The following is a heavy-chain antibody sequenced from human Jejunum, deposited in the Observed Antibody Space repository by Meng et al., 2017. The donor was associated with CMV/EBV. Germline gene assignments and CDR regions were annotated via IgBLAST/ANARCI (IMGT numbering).Heavy chain of an antibody. Sequence: SCVASGFTLSSYSMNWVRQAPGKGLEWVSYISSSSNYIHYSDSVKGRFTISTDNAKNSLFLQMNSLRAEDTGVYYCARGLDSSSDYWGQGIMVTV. V-gene: IGHV3-21*01. CDR3: ARGLDSSSDY. CDR1: GFTLSSYS. CDR2: ISSSSNYI. J-gene: IGHJ4*02. D-gene: IGHD6-6*01.